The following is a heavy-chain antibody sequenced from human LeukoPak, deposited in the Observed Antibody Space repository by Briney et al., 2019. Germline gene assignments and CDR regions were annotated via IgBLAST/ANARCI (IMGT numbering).Heavy chain of an antibody. CDR1: GYTFTSYY. D-gene: IGHD1-26*01. CDR3: AREDIGGADYYYMGV. V-gene: IGHV1-46*01. CDR2: TNPSGGST. Sequence: ASVKVSCKATGYTFTSYYMHWVRQAPGKGVEWMGLTNPSGGSTSYAKKFPDRVTMTRDTSTSTVYMELSSLRSEDTAVYYCAREDIGGADYYYMGVWGKGTTVTVSS. J-gene: IGHJ6*03.